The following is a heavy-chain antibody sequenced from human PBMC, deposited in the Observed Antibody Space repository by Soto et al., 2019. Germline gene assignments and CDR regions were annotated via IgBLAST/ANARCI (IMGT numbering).Heavy chain of an antibody. J-gene: IGHJ5*02. CDR2: IYPGDSDT. CDR1: GYSFTSYW. CDR3: ASHKGYSSSSEGWFDP. Sequence: RGESLKISCKGSGYSFTSYWIGWVRQMPGKGLEWMGIIYPGDSDTRYSPSFQGQVTISADKSISTAYLQWSSLKASDTAMYYCASHKGYSSSSEGWFDPWGQGTLVTVSS. V-gene: IGHV5-51*01. D-gene: IGHD6-6*01.